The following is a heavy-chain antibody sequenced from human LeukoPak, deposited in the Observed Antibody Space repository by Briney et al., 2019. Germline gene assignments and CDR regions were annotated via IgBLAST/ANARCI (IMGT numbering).Heavy chain of an antibody. CDR1: GFTFSSYA. J-gene: IGHJ4*02. D-gene: IGHD3-10*01. V-gene: IGHV3-33*01. CDR2: IWYDGNNK. CDR3: ARGDYYGSGSHFDY. Sequence: GGSLRLSCAASGFTFSSYAMHWVRQAPGKGLEWVAIIWYDGNNKYYTDSVKGRFTISRGNSKNTLFLQMNSLRAEDTAVYYCARGDYYGSGSHFDYWGQGTLVTVSS.